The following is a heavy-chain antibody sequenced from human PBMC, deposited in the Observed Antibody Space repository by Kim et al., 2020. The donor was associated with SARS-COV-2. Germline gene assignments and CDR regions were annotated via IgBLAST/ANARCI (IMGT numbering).Heavy chain of an antibody. Sequence: SETLSLTCAVYGGSFSGYYWSWIRQPPGKGLEWIGEINHSGSTNYNPSLKSRVTISVDTSKNQFSLKLSSVTAADTAVYYCARGVRFLEWLPHYYYYGM. CDR3: ARGVRFLEWLPHYYYYGM. CDR1: GGSFSGYY. V-gene: IGHV4-34*01. CDR2: INHSGST. J-gene: IGHJ6*01. D-gene: IGHD3-3*01.